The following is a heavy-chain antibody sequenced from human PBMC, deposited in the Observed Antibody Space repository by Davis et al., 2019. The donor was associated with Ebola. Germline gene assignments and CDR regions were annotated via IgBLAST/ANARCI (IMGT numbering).Heavy chain of an antibody. Sequence: PSETLSLTCTVSGGSINSGGYYWSWIRQLPGKGLEWIGYIYYSGSTYYNPSLKSRVTISVDTSKNQFSLKLSSVTAADTAVYYCARRIAAAGTLHYYFDYWGQGTLVTVSS. J-gene: IGHJ4*02. CDR2: IYYSGST. CDR1: GGSINSGGYY. D-gene: IGHD6-13*01. CDR3: ARRIAAAGTLHYYFDY. V-gene: IGHV4-30-4*08.